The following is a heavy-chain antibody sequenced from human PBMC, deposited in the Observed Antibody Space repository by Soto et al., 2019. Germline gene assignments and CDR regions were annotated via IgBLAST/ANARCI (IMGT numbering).Heavy chain of an antibody. CDR2: ISYDGSNK. V-gene: IGHV3-30-3*01. J-gene: IGHJ4*02. D-gene: IGHD3-3*01. Sequence: QVQLVESGGGVVQPGRSLRLSCAASGFTFSSYAMHWVRQAPGKGLEWVAVISYDGSNKYYADSVKGRFTISRDNSKNTLYLQLNGLRAAGTAVYYCARTSPDYDFWSGYPPWDWGQGTLVTVSS. CDR3: ARTSPDYDFWSGYPPWD. CDR1: GFTFSSYA.